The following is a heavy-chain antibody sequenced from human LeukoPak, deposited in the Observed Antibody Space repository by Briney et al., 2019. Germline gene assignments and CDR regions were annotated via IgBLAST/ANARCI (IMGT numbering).Heavy chain of an antibody. Sequence: SQTLSLTCTVSGGSISSGSYYWSWIRQPAGKGLEWIGRIYTSGSTNYNPSLKSRVTISVDTSKNQFSLKLTSVTAADTAVYYCARRDYNWFDPWGQGTLVTVSS. CDR2: IYTSGST. D-gene: IGHD3-3*01. CDR1: GGSISSGSYY. CDR3: ARRDYNWFDP. J-gene: IGHJ5*02. V-gene: IGHV4-61*02.